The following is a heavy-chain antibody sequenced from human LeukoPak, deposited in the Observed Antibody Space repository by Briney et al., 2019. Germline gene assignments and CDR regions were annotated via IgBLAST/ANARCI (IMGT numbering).Heavy chain of an antibody. D-gene: IGHD6-6*01. CDR2: ISYSGNT. CDR3: ARGAGSLFDY. J-gene: IGHJ4*02. Sequence: KPSETLSLTCTVSGGSISSYYWSWIRQPPGKGLEWIGYISYSGNTNYNPSLKSRVTISVDTSKNQFSLKLTSVTAADTAVYYCARGAGSLFDYWGQGTLVTVSS. V-gene: IGHV4-59*12. CDR1: GGSISSYY.